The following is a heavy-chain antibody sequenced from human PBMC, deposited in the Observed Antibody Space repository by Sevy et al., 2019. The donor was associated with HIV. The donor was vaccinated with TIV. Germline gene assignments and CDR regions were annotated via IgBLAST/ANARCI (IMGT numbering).Heavy chain of an antibody. CDR2: INHSGST. CDR1: GGSFSGYY. V-gene: IGHV4-34*01. CDR3: ASGNLLDYYDSSGYSDY. Sequence: SETLSLTCAVYGGSFSGYYWSWIRQPPGKGLEWIGAINHSGSTNYNPSLKSRVTISVDTSKNQFSLKLSSVTAADTAVYYCASGNLLDYYDSSGYSDYWGQGTLVTVSS. D-gene: IGHD3-22*01. J-gene: IGHJ4*02.